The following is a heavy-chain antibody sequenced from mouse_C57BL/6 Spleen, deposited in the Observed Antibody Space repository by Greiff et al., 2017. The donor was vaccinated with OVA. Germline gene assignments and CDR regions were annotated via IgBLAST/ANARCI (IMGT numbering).Heavy chain of an antibody. CDR1: GFTFSDYG. V-gene: IGHV5-17*01. J-gene: IGHJ2*01. CDR2: ISSGSSTI. D-gene: IGHD4-1*01. Sequence: DVMLVESGGGLVKPGGSLKLSCAASGFTFSDYGMHWVRQAPEKGLEWVAYISSGSSTIYYADTVKGRFTLSRNNAKTTLVLQRTSLRSEDTAMYYCARILGRGGYFDYWGQGTTLTVSS. CDR3: ARILGRGGYFDY.